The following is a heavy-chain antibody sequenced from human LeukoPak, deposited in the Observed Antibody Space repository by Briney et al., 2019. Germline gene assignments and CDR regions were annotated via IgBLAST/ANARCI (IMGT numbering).Heavy chain of an antibody. J-gene: IGHJ6*03. Sequence: PSETLSLTCAVYGGSFSGYYWSWIRQPPGKGLEWIGEINHSGSTNYNPSLKSRVTISVDTSKNQFSLKLSSVTAADTAVYYCARRRIAARHMDVWGKGTTVTVSS. D-gene: IGHD6-6*01. CDR1: GGSFSGYY. V-gene: IGHV4-34*01. CDR3: ARRRIAARHMDV. CDR2: INHSGST.